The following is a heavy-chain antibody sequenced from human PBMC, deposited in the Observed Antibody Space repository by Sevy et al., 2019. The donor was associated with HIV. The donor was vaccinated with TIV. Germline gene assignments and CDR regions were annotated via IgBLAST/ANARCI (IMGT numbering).Heavy chain of an antibody. D-gene: IGHD6-6*01. V-gene: IGHV4-4*07. J-gene: IGHJ5*02. CDR1: GGSISSYY. Sequence: SETLSLTCTVSGGSISSYYWSWIRQPAGKGLEWIGRIYTSGSTNYNPSLKSRVTMSVDTSKNQFSLKLSSVTAADTAVYYCARGPLIAARYNWFDPWGQGTLVIVSS. CDR2: IYTSGST. CDR3: ARGPLIAARYNWFDP.